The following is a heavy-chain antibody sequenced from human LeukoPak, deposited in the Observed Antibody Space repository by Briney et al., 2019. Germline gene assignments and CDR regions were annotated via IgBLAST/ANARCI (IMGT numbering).Heavy chain of an antibody. D-gene: IGHD5-24*01. CDR2: IYTNGGT. V-gene: IGHV4-4*07. Sequence: AETLSLTCTVSGGSISSFDWSWIRQPAGKGLEWIGRIYTNGGTDYNPSLKSRVTISRDTSKNQFSLQLTSVTAADAAVYYCARARPQFDYWGQGTLVTVSS. CDR3: ARARPQFDY. CDR1: GGSISSFD. J-gene: IGHJ4*02.